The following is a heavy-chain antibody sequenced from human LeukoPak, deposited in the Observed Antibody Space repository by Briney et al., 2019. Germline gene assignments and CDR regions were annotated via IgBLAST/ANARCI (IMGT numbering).Heavy chain of an antibody. Sequence: GRSLRLSCAASGFTFSSYGMHWVRQAPGKGLEWVAVIWYDGSNKYYADSVKGRFTISRDNSKNTLYLQMNSLRAEDTAVYYCARAGTAAAVGFDYWGQGTLVTVSS. D-gene: IGHD6-13*01. CDR1: GFTFSSYG. CDR2: IWYDGSNK. V-gene: IGHV3-33*01. J-gene: IGHJ4*02. CDR3: ARAGTAAAVGFDY.